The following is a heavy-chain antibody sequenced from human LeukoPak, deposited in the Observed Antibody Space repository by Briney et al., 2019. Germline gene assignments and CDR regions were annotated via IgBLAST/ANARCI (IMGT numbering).Heavy chain of an antibody. CDR2: IYYSGST. V-gene: IGHV4-59*01. CDR3: ARSYYDFWSGYPYYYMDV. D-gene: IGHD3-3*01. Sequence: PSETLSLTCTVSGGSISSYYWSWIRQPPGKGLEWIGYIYYSGSTNYNPFLKSRVTKSVDTSKNQFSLKLSSVTAADTAVYYCARSYYDFWSGYPYYYMDVWGKGTTVTVSS. CDR1: GGSISSYY. J-gene: IGHJ6*03.